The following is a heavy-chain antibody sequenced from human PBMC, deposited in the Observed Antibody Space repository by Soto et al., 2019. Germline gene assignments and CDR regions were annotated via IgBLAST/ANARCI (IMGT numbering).Heavy chain of an antibody. Sequence: ASVEVSCKASGYTFTGYYMHWVRQAPGQGLEWMGWINPNSGGTNYAQKFQGWVTMTRDTSISTAYMELSRLRSDDTAVYYCARVGPPGGDIVVVPAATDYINYYYYGMDVWGQGTTVTVSS. CDR3: ARVGPPGGDIVVVPAATDYINYYYYGMDV. CDR2: INPNSGGT. D-gene: IGHD2-2*01. CDR1: GYTFTGYY. V-gene: IGHV1-2*04. J-gene: IGHJ6*02.